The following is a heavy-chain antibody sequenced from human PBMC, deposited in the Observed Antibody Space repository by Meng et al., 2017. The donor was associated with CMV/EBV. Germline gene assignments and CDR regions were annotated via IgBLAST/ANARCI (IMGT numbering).Heavy chain of an antibody. CDR2: INPNSGGT. CDR1: GYTFTGYY. CDR3: ARVLGGSYLFDY. D-gene: IGHD1-26*01. J-gene: IGHJ4*02. V-gene: IGHV1-2*02. Sequence: ASVKVSCKASGYTFTGYYMHWVRQAPGQGLEWMGWINPNSGGTNYAQKFQGRVTMTTDTSTSTAYMELRSLRSDDTAVYYCARVLGGSYLFDYWGQGTLVTVSS.